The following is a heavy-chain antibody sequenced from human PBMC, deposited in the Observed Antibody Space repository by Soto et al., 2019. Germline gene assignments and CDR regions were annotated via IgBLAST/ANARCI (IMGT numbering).Heavy chain of an antibody. CDR3: ATLTYCSSASCPNYYYVMDV. J-gene: IGHJ6*02. CDR1: GFTFTTYS. Sequence: PGGTLRLSCAASGFTFTTYSLTWGRQAPGKGLEWVASIGSSSNYIYYADSVKGRFTISRDNAKNSLFLQMNSLRAEDTAVYYCATLTYCSSASCPNYYYVMDVWGQGTTVTVSS. V-gene: IGHV3-21*06. D-gene: IGHD2-2*01. CDR2: IGSSSNYI.